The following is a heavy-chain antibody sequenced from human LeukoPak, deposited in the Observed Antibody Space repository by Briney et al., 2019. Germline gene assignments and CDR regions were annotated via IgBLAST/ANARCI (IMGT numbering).Heavy chain of an antibody. D-gene: IGHD6-19*01. Sequence: GGSLRLSCAASGFTFSSYSMNWVRQAPAKGLEWVSSISSSGSYIYYADSVKGRFTISRDNAKNSLYLQMNSLRAEDTAVYYCARADSSGWYGGYFDYWGQGTLVTVSS. CDR3: ARADSSGWYGGYFDY. J-gene: IGHJ4*02. CDR2: ISSSGSYI. V-gene: IGHV3-21*01. CDR1: GFTFSSYS.